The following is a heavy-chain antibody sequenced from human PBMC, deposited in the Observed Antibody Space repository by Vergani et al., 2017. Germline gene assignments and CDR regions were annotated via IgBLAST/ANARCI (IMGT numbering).Heavy chain of an antibody. CDR2: ISYDGSNK. V-gene: IGHV3-30*18. Sequence: QVQLVESGGGVVQPGRSLRLSCAASGFTFSSYGMHWVRQDPGKGLEWVAVISYDGSNKYYADSVKGRFTISRDNSKNTLYLQMNSLRAEDTAVYYCAKVGMTFYYMVVWGIGATVTVSS. D-gene: IGHD7-27*01. J-gene: IGHJ6*03. CDR1: GFTFSSYG. CDR3: AKVGMTFYYMVV.